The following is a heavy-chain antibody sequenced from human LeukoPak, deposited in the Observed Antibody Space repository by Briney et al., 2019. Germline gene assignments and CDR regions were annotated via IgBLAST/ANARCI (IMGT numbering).Heavy chain of an antibody. CDR2: INPSGGTT. V-gene: IGHV1-46*01. D-gene: IGHD5-18*01. CDR3: AREGGDTPMVKFDS. Sequence: ASVRVSCKASGYTFTSYSIHWVRQAPGQGLEWMGIINPSGGTTTYTQKFQGRVTMTRDMSTSTVYMELSSLRSEDTGVYYCAREGGDTPMVKFDSWGQGTLVTVSS. CDR1: GYTFTSYS. J-gene: IGHJ4*02.